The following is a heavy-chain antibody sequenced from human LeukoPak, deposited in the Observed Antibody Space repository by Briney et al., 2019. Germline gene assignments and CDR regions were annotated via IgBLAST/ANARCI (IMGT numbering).Heavy chain of an antibody. D-gene: IGHD3-22*01. CDR2: IYYSGST. CDR3: AREYYYDSSGYLILDY. Sequence: SETLSLTCTVSGGSISSGGYYWSWIRQHPGKGLEWIGYIYYSGSTYYNPSLKSRVTISVDTSKNQFSLKLSSVTAADTAVYYCAREYYYDSSGYLILDYWGQGTLVTVSS. CDR1: GGSISSGGYY. J-gene: IGHJ4*02. V-gene: IGHV4-31*03.